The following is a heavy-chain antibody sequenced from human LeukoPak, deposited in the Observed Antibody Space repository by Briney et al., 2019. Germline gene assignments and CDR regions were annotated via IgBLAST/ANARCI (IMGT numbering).Heavy chain of an antibody. CDR1: GFTFSDYW. V-gene: IGHV4-34*01. D-gene: IGHD3-10*01. CDR2: INHSGST. Sequence: GSLRLSCAVSGFTFSDYWMSWIRQPPGKGLEWIGEINHSGSTNYNPSLKSRVTISVDTSKNQFSLKLSSVTAADTAVYYCARHPSLRYYGSGRGFDPWGQGTLVTVSS. J-gene: IGHJ5*02. CDR3: ARHPSLRYYGSGRGFDP.